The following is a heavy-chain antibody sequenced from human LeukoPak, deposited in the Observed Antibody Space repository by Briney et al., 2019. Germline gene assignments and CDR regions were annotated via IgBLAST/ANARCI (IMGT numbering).Heavy chain of an antibody. CDR3: AKDGGYCSGGSCYSGAEYFQH. CDR2: IWYDGSNK. V-gene: IGHV3-33*06. J-gene: IGHJ1*01. D-gene: IGHD2-15*01. Sequence: PGGSLRLSCAASGFTFSSYGMHWVRQAPGKGLEWVAVIWYDGSNKYYADSVKGRFTISRDNSKNTLHLQMNSLRAEDTAVYYCAKDGGYCSGGSCYSGAEYFQHWGQGTLVTVSP. CDR1: GFTFSSYG.